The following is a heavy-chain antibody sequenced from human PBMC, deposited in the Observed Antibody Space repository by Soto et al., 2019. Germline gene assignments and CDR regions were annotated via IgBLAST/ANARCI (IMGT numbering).Heavy chain of an antibody. J-gene: IGHJ4*02. CDR1: GFTFSNAW. CDR3: TTGDDYGDYEFDY. CDR2: IKSKTDGGTT. V-gene: IGHV3-15*07. Sequence: EVQLVESGGGLVQPGGSLRLSCAASGFTFSNAWMNWVRRAPGKGLEWVGRIKSKTDGGTTDYAAPVKGRFTISRDDSKNTLYLQMNSLKTEDTAVYYCTTGDDYGDYEFDYWGQGTLVTVSS. D-gene: IGHD4-17*01.